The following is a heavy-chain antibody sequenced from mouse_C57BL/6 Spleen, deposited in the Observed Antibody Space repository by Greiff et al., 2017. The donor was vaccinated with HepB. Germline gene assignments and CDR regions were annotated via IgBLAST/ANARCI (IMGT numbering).Heavy chain of an antibody. Sequence: LVESGPELVKPGASVKISCKASGYAFSSSWMNWVKQRPGKGLEWIGRIYPGDGDTNYNGKFKGKATLTADKSSSTAYMQLSSLTSEDSAVYFCARGATTVPYYAMDYWGQGTSVTVSS. V-gene: IGHV1-82*01. CDR2: IYPGDGDT. D-gene: IGHD1-1*01. CDR1: GYAFSSSW. CDR3: ARGATTVPYYAMDY. J-gene: IGHJ4*01.